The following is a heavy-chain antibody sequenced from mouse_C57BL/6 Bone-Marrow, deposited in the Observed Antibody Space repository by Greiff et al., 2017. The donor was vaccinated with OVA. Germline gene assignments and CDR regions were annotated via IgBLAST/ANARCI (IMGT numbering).Heavy chain of an antibody. CDR2: IDPSDSET. CDR3: ARRGWLLPYFDY. Sequence: QVQLQQPGAELVRPGSSVKLSCKASGYTFTSYWMHWVKQRPIQGLEWIGNIDPSDSETHYNQKFKDKATLTVDKSSSTAYMQLSSLTSEDSAVYCCARRGWLLPYFDYWGQGTTLTVSS. D-gene: IGHD2-3*01. V-gene: IGHV1-52*01. J-gene: IGHJ2*01. CDR1: GYTFTSYW.